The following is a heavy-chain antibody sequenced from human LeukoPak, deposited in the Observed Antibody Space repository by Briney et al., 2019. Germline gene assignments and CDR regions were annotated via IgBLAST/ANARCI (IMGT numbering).Heavy chain of an antibody. CDR1: GFTFSRYW. CDR3: ATPLDYYDSSGYHQGGD. CDR2: IKEDGSRR. J-gene: IGHJ4*02. Sequence: PGGSLRLSCTTSGFTFSRYWMTWVRQAPGKGLEWVANIKEDGSRRNYVDSVKGRFTISRDNAKNSLYLQMNILRAEDTAVYYCATPLDYYDSSGYHQGGDWGQGTLVTVSS. D-gene: IGHD3-22*01. V-gene: IGHV3-7*03.